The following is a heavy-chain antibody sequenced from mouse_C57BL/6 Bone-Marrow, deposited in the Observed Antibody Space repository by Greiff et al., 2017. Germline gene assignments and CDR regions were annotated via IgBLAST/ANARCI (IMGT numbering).Heavy chain of an antibody. D-gene: IGHD1-1*01. Sequence: VQLKQSGAELARPGASVKLSCKASGYTFTSYGISWVKQRTGQGLEWIGEIYPRSGNTYYNETFKGKATLTADKSSSTAYMELRSLTSEDSAVYFCARDHYYGSSLYYFDYWGQGTTLTVSS. CDR1: GYTFTSYG. CDR3: ARDHYYGSSLYYFDY. J-gene: IGHJ2*01. V-gene: IGHV1-81*01. CDR2: IYPRSGNT.